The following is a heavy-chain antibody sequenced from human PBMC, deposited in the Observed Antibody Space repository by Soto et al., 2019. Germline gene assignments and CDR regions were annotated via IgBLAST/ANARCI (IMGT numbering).Heavy chain of an antibody. V-gene: IGHV3-48*02. CDR3: ARDNWAKYYEILTGYSPFDY. CDR2: ISSSSSTI. D-gene: IGHD3-9*01. Sequence: GGSLRLSCAASGFTFSSYSMNWVRQAPGKGLEWVSYISSSSSTIYYADSVKGRFTISRDNAKNSLYLQMNSLRDEDTAVYYCARDNWAKYYEILTGYSPFDYWGQGTLVTVSS. CDR1: GFTFSSYS. J-gene: IGHJ4*02.